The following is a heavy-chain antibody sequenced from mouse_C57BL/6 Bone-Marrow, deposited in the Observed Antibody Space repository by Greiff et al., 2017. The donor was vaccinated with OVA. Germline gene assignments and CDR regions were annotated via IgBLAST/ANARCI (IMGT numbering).Heavy chain of an antibody. Sequence: EVKVVESGGGLVQPGESLKLSCESNEYEFPSHDMSWVRKTPEKRLELVAAINSDGGSTYYPDTMERRFIISRDNTKKTLYLQMSSLRSEDTALYYCARHNGRLPGGYFDVWGTGTTVTVSS. J-gene: IGHJ1*03. CDR1: EYEFPSHD. CDR3: ARHNGRLPGGYFDV. CDR2: INSDGGST. D-gene: IGHD1-1*01. V-gene: IGHV5-2*01.